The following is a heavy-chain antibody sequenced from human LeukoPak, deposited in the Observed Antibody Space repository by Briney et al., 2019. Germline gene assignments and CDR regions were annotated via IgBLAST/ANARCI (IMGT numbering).Heavy chain of an antibody. J-gene: IGHJ4*02. D-gene: IGHD5-24*01. CDR1: GGSISSYY. V-gene: IGHV4-59*12. CDR2: IYYSGST. Sequence: KSSETLSLTCTVSGGSISSYYWSWIRQPPGKGLEWIGYIYYSGSTNYNPSLKSRVTISVDTSKNQFSLKLSSVTAADTAVYYCAGEMATILGYWGQGTLVTVSS. CDR3: AGEMATILGY.